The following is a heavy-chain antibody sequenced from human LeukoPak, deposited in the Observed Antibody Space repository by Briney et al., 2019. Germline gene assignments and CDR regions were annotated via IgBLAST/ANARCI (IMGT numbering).Heavy chain of an antibody. J-gene: IGHJ4*02. Sequence: PGGSLRLSCAASGFTFNTYTMNWVRQAPGKGLEWVSSITASSTAIYSADSVKGRFTISRDNAKNFLYLQMNSLRAEDTAVHYCARTYYDILTGYNPYFDYWGQGILVTVSS. V-gene: IGHV3-21*01. D-gene: IGHD3-9*01. CDR3: ARTYYDILTGYNPYFDY. CDR1: GFTFNTYT. CDR2: ITASSTAI.